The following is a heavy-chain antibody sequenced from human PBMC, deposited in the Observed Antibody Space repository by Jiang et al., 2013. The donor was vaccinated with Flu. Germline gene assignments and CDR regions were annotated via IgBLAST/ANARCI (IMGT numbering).Heavy chain of an antibody. CDR2: IYHSGMT. CDR3: ARDKMMYYFDSSGPYYFDH. D-gene: IGHD3-22*01. J-gene: IGHJ4*02. V-gene: IGHV4-38-2*02. Sequence: LEWIGSIYHSGMTYYNPSLKSRVTMSVDTSKSQFALKLSSVTAADTAVYYCARDKMMYYFDSSGPYYFDHWGQGILVTVSS.